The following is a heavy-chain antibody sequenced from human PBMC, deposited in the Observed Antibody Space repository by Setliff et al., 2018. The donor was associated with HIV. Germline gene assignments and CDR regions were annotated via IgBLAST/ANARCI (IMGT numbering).Heavy chain of an antibody. V-gene: IGHV1-8*01. CDR3: ASSWSRIRYYGMDV. D-gene: IGHD6-13*01. Sequence: ASVQVSCKPSGSTFSTYDINWVRLATGQGLEWMGWMNPNSGNTGYAQKFQGRVTMTRNTSISTAYMELSSLRSDDTAVYYCASSWSRIRYYGMDVWGQGTTVTVSS. J-gene: IGHJ6*02. CDR1: GSTFSTYD. CDR2: MNPNSGNT.